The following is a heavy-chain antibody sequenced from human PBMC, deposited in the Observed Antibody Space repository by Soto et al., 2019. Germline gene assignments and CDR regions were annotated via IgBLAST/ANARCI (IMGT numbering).Heavy chain of an antibody. V-gene: IGHV3-23*01. Sequence: GGSLRLSCAASGFTFSSYAMSWVRQAPGKGLEWVSAISGSGGSTYYADSVKGRFTISRDNSKNTLYLQMNSLRAEDTAVYYCAKSLSPVVVPAAMISDYWGQGTLVTVSS. D-gene: IGHD2-2*01. J-gene: IGHJ4*02. CDR3: AKSLSPVVVPAAMISDY. CDR2: ISGSGGST. CDR1: GFTFSSYA.